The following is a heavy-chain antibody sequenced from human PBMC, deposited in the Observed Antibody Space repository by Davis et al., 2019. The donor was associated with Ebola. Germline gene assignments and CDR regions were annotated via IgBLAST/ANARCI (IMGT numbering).Heavy chain of an antibody. CDR2: ISSSSNYR. Sequence: PGGSLRLSCTASGFTFRPNRMPWVPRAPAKGLEWIATISSSSNYRYYADSVKGRFTVSRDNAKNSLYLQMNSLRAEDTAVYYCVSDPALVVTGGGWFFGLWGRGTLVTVSS. J-gene: IGHJ2*01. CDR1: GFTFRPNR. D-gene: IGHD2-21*02. CDR3: VSDPALVVTGGGWFFGL. V-gene: IGHV3-21*01.